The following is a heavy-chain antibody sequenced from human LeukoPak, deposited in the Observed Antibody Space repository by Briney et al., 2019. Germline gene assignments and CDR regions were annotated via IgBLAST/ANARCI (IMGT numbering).Heavy chain of an antibody. CDR2: IKQDGSEK. D-gene: IGHD6-13*01. Sequence: GGSLRLSCAASGFTVSSNYMSWVRQAPGKGLEWVANIKQDGSEKYYVDSVKGRFTISRDNAKNSLYLQMNSLRAEDTAVYYCARDQQQLTYWGQGTLVTVSS. J-gene: IGHJ4*02. V-gene: IGHV3-7*01. CDR3: ARDQQQLTY. CDR1: GFTVSSNY.